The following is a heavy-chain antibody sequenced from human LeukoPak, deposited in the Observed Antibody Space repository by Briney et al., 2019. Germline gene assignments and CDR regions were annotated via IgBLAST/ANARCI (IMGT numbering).Heavy chain of an antibody. V-gene: IGHV3-23*01. CDR1: GFTFSSYA. Sequence: GGPLRLSCAASGFTFSSYAMSWVRQAPGKGLEWVSAISGGGVNTYYADSMKGRFTISRDNSKNTLSLQMNSLRAEDTAVYYCAKTGRGPAAGTGSFFDYWGQGTLVTVSS. CDR2: ISGGGVNT. D-gene: IGHD6-13*01. CDR3: AKTGRGPAAGTGSFFDY. J-gene: IGHJ4*02.